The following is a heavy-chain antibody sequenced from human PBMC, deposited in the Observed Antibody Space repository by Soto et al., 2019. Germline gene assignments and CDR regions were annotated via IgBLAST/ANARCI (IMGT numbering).Heavy chain of an antibody. Sequence: SVKVSFKASGGTFSSYAISWLRQAPGQGVEWMGGIIPIFGTANYAQKFQGRVTITADESTSTAYMELSSLRSEDTAVYYCARGRWVDAFDIWGQGTMVTVSS. CDR2: IIPIFGTA. D-gene: IGHD4-17*01. J-gene: IGHJ3*02. CDR1: GGTFSSYA. CDR3: ARGRWVDAFDI. V-gene: IGHV1-69*13.